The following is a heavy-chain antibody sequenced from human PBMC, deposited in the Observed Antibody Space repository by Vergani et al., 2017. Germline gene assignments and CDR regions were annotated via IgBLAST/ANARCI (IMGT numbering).Heavy chain of an antibody. CDR2: IRSSSSTI. D-gene: IGHD3-10*01. Sequence: EVQLVESGGGLVQPGGSLRLSCAASGFTFSSYSMNWVRQAPGKGLEWVSYIRSSSSTIHYADSVKGRFIISRDNAKNSLYLQMNSLRAEDTAVYYCAGDHSYYYGSGSYYNPWYYYGMDVWGQGTTVTVSS. V-gene: IGHV3-48*01. CDR1: GFTFSSYS. J-gene: IGHJ6*02. CDR3: AGDHSYYYGSGSYYNPWYYYGMDV.